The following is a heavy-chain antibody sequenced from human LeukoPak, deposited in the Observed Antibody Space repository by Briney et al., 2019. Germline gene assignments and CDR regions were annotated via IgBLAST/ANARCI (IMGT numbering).Heavy chain of an antibody. CDR1: GFTFSNYG. CDR2: IKSKTDGGTI. Sequence: GGSLRLSCAVSGFTFSNYGMHWVRQAPGKGLEWVGRIKSKTDGGTIDYAAPVKGRFTISRDDSKNTLYLQMNSLEIEDTAVYYCAAGTGYSDFDYWGQGTLVTVSS. D-gene: IGHD3-9*01. CDR3: AAGTGYSDFDY. V-gene: IGHV3-15*01. J-gene: IGHJ4*02.